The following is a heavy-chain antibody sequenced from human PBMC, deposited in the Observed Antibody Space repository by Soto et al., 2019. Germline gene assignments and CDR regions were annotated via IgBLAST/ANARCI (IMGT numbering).Heavy chain of an antibody. V-gene: IGHV3-30*18. Sequence: GGSLRLSCAASGFTFSSYGMHWVRQAPGKGLEWVAVISYDGSNKYYADSVKGRFTISRDNSKNTLYLQMNSLRAEDTAVYYCAKDGPGSGDTEFDYWGQGTLVTVSS. CDR1: GFTFSSYG. CDR2: ISYDGSNK. D-gene: IGHD3-10*01. CDR3: AKDGPGSGDTEFDY. J-gene: IGHJ4*02.